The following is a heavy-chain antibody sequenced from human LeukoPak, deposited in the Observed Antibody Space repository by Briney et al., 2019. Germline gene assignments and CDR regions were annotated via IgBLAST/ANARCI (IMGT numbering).Heavy chain of an antibody. J-gene: IGHJ4*02. D-gene: IGHD2-2*02. V-gene: IGHV3-21*01. CDR3: ARESNYCSSTSCYTSVPDPIDY. CDR1: GFTFSSYS. CDR2: ISSSSSYI. Sequence: GGSLRLSCAASGFTFSSYSMNWARQAPGKGLEWVSSISSSSSYIYYADSVKGRFTISRDNAKNSLYLQMNSLRAEDTAVYYCARESNYCSSTSCYTSVPDPIDYWGQGTLVTVSS.